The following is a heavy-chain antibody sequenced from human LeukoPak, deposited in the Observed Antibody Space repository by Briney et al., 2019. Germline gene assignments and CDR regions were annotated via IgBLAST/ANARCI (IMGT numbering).Heavy chain of an antibody. CDR3: AKDRSSWYYPFDS. Sequence: GGSLRLSCVASGFTFSSYAMSWVRQAPGKGLEWVSVVSGGGHNTYYADSVKGRFAMSRDNSKRTVYLQMNSLRAEDTAVYYCAKDRSSWYYPFDSWGQGTLVTVSS. D-gene: IGHD3-3*01. V-gene: IGHV3-23*01. CDR1: GFTFSSYA. J-gene: IGHJ4*02. CDR2: VSGGGHNT.